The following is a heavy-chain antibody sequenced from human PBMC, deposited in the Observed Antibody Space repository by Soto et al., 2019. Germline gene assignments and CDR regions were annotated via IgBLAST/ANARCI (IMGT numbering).Heavy chain of an antibody. CDR2: IIPIFGTA. J-gene: IGHJ6*02. CDR1: GGTFSSCS. D-gene: IGHD2-15*01. Sequence: PVEVSCKASGGTFSSCSISWVRQAPGQGLEWMGGIIPIFGTANYAQKFQGRVTITADESTSTAYMELSSLRSEDTAVYYCARSFGYCSGGSCYSGGGGYYYYGMDVWGQGTTVNVSS. CDR3: ARSFGYCSGGSCYSGGGGYYYYGMDV. V-gene: IGHV1-69*13.